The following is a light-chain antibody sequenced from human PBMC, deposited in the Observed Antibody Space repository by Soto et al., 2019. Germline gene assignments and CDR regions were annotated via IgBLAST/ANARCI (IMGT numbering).Light chain of an antibody. J-gene: IGKJ1*01. CDR1: QSVSSY. V-gene: IGKV3-11*01. Sequence: EIVLTQSPAILSISPGERATLSCRASQSVSSYFAWYQQKPGQAPRLLIYDASNRATGVPARFSGSGSGTAFTRTISSLEPEDFAVYYCQQRRYWPVTFGQGTKVEIK. CDR3: QQRRYWPVT. CDR2: DAS.